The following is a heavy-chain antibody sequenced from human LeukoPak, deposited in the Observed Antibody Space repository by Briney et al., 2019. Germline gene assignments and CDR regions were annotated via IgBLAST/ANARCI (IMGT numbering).Heavy chain of an antibody. V-gene: IGHV4-59*01. CDR3: ARGSLYYDSSGYYYDFDY. CDR1: GGSISSYY. J-gene: IGHJ4*02. D-gene: IGHD3-22*01. CDR2: IYYSGST. Sequence: SETLSLTCTVSGGSISSYYWSWIRQPPGKGLEWIGYIYYSGSTNYNPSLKSRVTISVDTSKNQFSLKLSSVTAADTAVYYCARGSLYYDSSGYYYDFDYWGQGTLVTVSS.